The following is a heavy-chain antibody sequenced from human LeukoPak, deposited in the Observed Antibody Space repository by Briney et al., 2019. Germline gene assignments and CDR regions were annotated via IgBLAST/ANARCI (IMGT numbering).Heavy chain of an antibody. CDR2: INGDGSST. J-gene: IGHJ5*02. Sequence: GGSLRLSCAASGFTFSGSSMEWVRQAPGKGLVWVSRINGDGSSTDYADSVKGRFTISRDNAKNSLYLQMNSLRAEDTAVYYCARGGHWFDPWGQGTLVTVSS. V-gene: IGHV3-74*01. D-gene: IGHD3-16*01. CDR1: GFTFSGSS. CDR3: ARGGHWFDP.